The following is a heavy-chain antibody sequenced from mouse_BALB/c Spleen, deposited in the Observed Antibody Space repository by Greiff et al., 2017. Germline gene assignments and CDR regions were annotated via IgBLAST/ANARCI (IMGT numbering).Heavy chain of an antibody. CDR2: INPSNGGT. J-gene: IGHJ3*01. CDR3: AREDYYGSSSSY. D-gene: IGHD1-1*01. CDR1: GYTFTSYY. Sequence: QVQLQQSGAELVKPGASVKLSCKASGYTFTSYYMYWVKQRPGQGLEWIGEINPSNGGTNFNEKFKSKATLTVDKSSSTAYMQLSSLTSEDSAVYYCAREDYYGSSSSYWGQGTLVTVSA. V-gene: IGHV1S81*02.